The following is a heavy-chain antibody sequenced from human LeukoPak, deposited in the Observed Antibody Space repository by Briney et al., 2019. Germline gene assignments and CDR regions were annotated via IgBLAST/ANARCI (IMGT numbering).Heavy chain of an antibody. V-gene: IGHV4-4*07. D-gene: IGHD1-7*01. Sequence: TSETLSLTCTVSGGSISGYYWSWIRQPAGKGLEWIGRICTSGSTHYNPSHKSRVTMSVDTSKNQFSLKLSSVTAADTAVYYCARLITGTTTAFDIWGQGTMVTVSS. CDR1: GGSISGYY. CDR2: ICTSGST. J-gene: IGHJ3*02. CDR3: ARLITGTTTAFDI.